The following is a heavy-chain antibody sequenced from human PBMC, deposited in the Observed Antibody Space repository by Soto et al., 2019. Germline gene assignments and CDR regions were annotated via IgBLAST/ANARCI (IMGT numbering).Heavy chain of an antibody. CDR2: IKQDGSEK. Sequence: PGGSLRLSCAASGFTFSSYWMSWVRQAPGKGLEWVANIKQDGSEKYYVDSVKGRFTISRDNAKNSLYLQMNSLRAEDTAVYYCARDRPLMDTDLTSPPYYFDYCGQGPLVTVSS. V-gene: IGHV3-7*03. CDR1: GFTFSSYW. CDR3: ARDRPLMDTDLTSPPYYFDY. J-gene: IGHJ4*02. D-gene: IGHD5-18*01.